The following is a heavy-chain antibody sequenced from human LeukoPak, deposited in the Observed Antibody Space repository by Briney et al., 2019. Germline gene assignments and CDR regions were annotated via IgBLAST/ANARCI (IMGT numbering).Heavy chain of an antibody. CDR1: GFTFSSYW. CDR2: INPEGSDK. Sequence: GGSLRLSCAASGFTFSSYWMAWVRQAPGKGLEWVGNINPEGSDKFYVDSVKGRFTMSRDNARNSLYLQLGSLRAEDTAVYYCARLKGSTSVFDYWGQGTLVTV. V-gene: IGHV3-7*03. J-gene: IGHJ4*02. CDR3: ARLKGSTSVFDY. D-gene: IGHD2-2*01.